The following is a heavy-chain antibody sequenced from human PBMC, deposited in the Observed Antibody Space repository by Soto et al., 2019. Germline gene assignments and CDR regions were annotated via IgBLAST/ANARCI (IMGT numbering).Heavy chain of an antibody. CDR1: GYTFTSYY. CDR3: ARVALPYYYGSGTPGAFDI. CDR2: INPSGGST. Sequence: GASVKVSCKASGYTFTSYYMHWVRQAPGQGLEWMGIINPSGGSTSYAQKFQGRVTMTRDTSTSTVYMELSSLRSEDTAVYYCARVALPYYYGSGTPGAFDIWGQGTMVTVSS. J-gene: IGHJ3*02. V-gene: IGHV1-46*01. D-gene: IGHD3-10*01.